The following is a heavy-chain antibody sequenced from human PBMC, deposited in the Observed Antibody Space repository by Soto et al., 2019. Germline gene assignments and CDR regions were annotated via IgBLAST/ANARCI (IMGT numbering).Heavy chain of an antibody. CDR1: GGSVSSGDYY. Sequence: PSETLSLTCTVSGGSVSSGDYYWSWIRQPPGKGLEWIGYIYYSGNTNYNPSLKSRVIISVDTSKNLFSLKLTSVTAADTAVYYCARPPVDTSMIYWLDPWGQGTLVPVSS. CDR3: ARPPVDTSMIYWLDP. J-gene: IGHJ5*02. CDR2: IYYSGNT. D-gene: IGHD5-18*01. V-gene: IGHV4-61*08.